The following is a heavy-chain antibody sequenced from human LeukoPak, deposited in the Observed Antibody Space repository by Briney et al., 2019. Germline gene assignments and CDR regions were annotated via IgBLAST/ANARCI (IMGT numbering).Heavy chain of an antibody. V-gene: IGHV6-1*01. CDR3: ARWVGSAGRFDN. CDR1: GDSVSSNSAV. Sequence: SQTLSLTCAISGDSVSSNSAVWSWIRQSPSRGLEWLGRTYYRSQWYNEYAVYVRGRITINSNTSKNQFSLHLNSVTPEDTAIYYCARWVGSAGRFDNWGQGTLATVSS. J-gene: IGHJ4*02. CDR2: TYYRSQWYN. D-gene: IGHD1-26*01.